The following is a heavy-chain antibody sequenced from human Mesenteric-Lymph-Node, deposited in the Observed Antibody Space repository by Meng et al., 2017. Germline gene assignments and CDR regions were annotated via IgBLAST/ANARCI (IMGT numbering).Heavy chain of an antibody. V-gene: IGHV4-34*01. CDR1: GGSFSDYY. CDR2: INHGGST. D-gene: IGHD3-3*02. J-gene: IGHJ4*02. CDR3: ARGPTEHSFDY. Sequence: QVQRQQWGAGLLKPSETLSLTCAVYGGSFSDYYWSWIRRPPGKGLEWIGEINHGGSTNYNPSLKSRVTISVDTSKNQLSLRLSSMTAADTAVYYCARGPTEHSFDYWGQGTLVTVSS.